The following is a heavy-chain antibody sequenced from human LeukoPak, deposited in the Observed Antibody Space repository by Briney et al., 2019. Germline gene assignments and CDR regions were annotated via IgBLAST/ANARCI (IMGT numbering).Heavy chain of an antibody. D-gene: IGHD4-17*01. Sequence: GRSLRLSCAASGFTFSSYAMHWVRQAPGKGLEWVAVISYDGSNKYYADSVKGRFTTSRDNSKSTLYLQMNSLRAEDTAVYYCARGNDYGDPSYYYGMDVWGKGTTVTVSS. V-gene: IGHV3-30*04. CDR1: GFTFSSYA. CDR2: ISYDGSNK. CDR3: ARGNDYGDPSYYYGMDV. J-gene: IGHJ6*04.